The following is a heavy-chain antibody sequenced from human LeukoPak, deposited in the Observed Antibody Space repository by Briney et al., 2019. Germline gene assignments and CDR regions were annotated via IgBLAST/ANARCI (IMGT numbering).Heavy chain of an antibody. CDR3: GRTEYYFDY. V-gene: IGHV4-59*01. Sequence: SETRFLTCTVSGGSISSYYWSWIRQPPGKGLEWIGYIYYSGSTHYNPSLKSRVTMSADTSKNQFSLKLSSVTAADTAVYYCGRTEYYFDYWGQGTLVTVSS. CDR1: GGSISSYY. J-gene: IGHJ4*02. CDR2: IYYSGST. D-gene: IGHD3-10*01.